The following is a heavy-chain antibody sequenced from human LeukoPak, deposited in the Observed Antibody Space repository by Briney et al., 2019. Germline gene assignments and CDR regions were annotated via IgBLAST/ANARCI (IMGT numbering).Heavy chain of an antibody. CDR1: GGSISSGGFY. Sequence: SQTLSLTCTVSGGSISSGGFYWSWIRQHPGKGLEWLGYIYYSGTTYYNPSLKSRVTFSVDTSKNQFSLQLNPVTAADTAQYYCARGTTDGYSYGRFDYWGRGTLVTVSS. D-gene: IGHD5-18*01. V-gene: IGHV4-31*03. CDR3: ARGTTDGYSYGRFDY. J-gene: IGHJ4*02. CDR2: IYYSGTT.